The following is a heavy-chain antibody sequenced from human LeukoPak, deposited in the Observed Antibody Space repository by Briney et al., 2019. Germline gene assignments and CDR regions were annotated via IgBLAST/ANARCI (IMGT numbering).Heavy chain of an antibody. J-gene: IGHJ4*02. CDR3: ARKTSGSYLD. Sequence: GGSLRLSCAASGFTFDDYGMSWVRQAPGKGLEWVSVIYSGGSTYYADSVKGRFTISRDNSKNTLYLQMNSLRAEDTAVYYCARKTSGSYLDWGQGTLVTVSS. D-gene: IGHD3-10*01. CDR1: GFTFDDYG. V-gene: IGHV3-53*01. CDR2: IYSGGST.